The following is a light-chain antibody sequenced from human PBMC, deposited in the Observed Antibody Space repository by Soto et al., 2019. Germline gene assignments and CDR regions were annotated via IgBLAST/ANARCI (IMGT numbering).Light chain of an antibody. CDR2: DAS. V-gene: IGKV3-11*01. CDR3: QQRSNWPPRIT. CDR1: QSVSSY. J-gene: IGKJ5*01. Sequence: EIVLTQSPATLSLSPGERATLSCRASQSVSSYLAWYQQKPGQAPRLHIYDASNRATGIPARFSGSGSGTDVTRTISSLEPEDFSVYYCQQRSNWPPRITFGQGTRLEIK.